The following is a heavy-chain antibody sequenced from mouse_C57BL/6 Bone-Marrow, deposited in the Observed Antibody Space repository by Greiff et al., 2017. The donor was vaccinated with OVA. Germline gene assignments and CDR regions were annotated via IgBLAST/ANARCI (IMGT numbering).Heavy chain of an antibody. CDR1: GYTFPSYW. CDR3: ARGTTVKDFDY. Sequence: QVQLQQPGAELVKPGASVKLSCKASGYTFPSYWMHWVKQRPGQGLEWIGMIHPNSGSTNYNEKFKSKATLTVDKSSSTAYMQLSSLTSEDSAVYYFARGTTVKDFDYWGQGSTLTVSS. V-gene: IGHV1-64*01. J-gene: IGHJ2*01. CDR2: IHPNSGST. D-gene: IGHD1-1*01.